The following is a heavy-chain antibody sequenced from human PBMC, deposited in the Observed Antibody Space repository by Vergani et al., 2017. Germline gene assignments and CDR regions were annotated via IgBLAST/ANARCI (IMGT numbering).Heavy chain of an antibody. CDR3: VRTVALWFGETKDGGWFDP. D-gene: IGHD3-10*01. CDR1: GYSITSGYY. J-gene: IGHJ5*02. Sequence: QVQLLESGPGLLKPSETLSLTCSVSGYSITSGYYWGWIRQPPGRGLEWIGSIYHTVSACYNPSLKSRVTVSVDTSMNQVSLKLNSVTAADTAVYYCVRTVALWFGETKDGGWFDPWGQGTLVTVTS. CDR2: IYHTVSA. V-gene: IGHV4-38-2*01.